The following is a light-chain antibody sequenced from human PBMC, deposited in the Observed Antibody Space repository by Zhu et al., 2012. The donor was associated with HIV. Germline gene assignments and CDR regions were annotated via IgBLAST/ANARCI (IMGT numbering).Light chain of an antibody. CDR1: QSVSSSY. Sequence: EIVLTQSPGTLSLSPGETATLSCRASQSVSSSYLAWYQQKPGQAPRLLIYGASSRATGIPDRFSGSGSGTDFTLTISRLEPEDFAVYYCQQYTNSPPGVTFGQGTKVEIK. V-gene: IGKV3-20*01. J-gene: IGKJ1*01. CDR3: QQYTNSPPGVT. CDR2: GAS.